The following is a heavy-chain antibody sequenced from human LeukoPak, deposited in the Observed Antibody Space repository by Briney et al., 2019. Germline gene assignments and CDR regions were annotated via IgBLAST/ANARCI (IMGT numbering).Heavy chain of an antibody. Sequence: GGSLRLSCAASGFTFSSYGMHWVRQAPGKGLEWVAVISYDGSNKYHADSVKGRFTISRDNSKNTLYLQMNSLRAEDTAVYYCAKSVDYDFWSGYVDYYGMDVWGQGTTVTVSS. CDR1: GFTFSSYG. CDR2: ISYDGSNK. V-gene: IGHV3-30*18. CDR3: AKSVDYDFWSGYVDYYGMDV. D-gene: IGHD3-3*01. J-gene: IGHJ6*02.